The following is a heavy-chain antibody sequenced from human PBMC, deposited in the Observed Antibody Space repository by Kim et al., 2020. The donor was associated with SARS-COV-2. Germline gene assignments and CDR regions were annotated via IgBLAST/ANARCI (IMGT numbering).Heavy chain of an antibody. D-gene: IGHD2-15*01. J-gene: IGHJ6*02. CDR3: ARDPSSRSRGVIYSYYGMDV. Sequence: GGSLRLSCAASGFTFSTCGIHWVRQAPGKGLEWVAVISYDGSNKNYADSVRGRFTISRDNSKNTLYLQMNSLRAEDTAVYYCARDPSSRSRGVIYSYYGMDVWGQGTTVTVSS. CDR2: ISYDGSNK. CDR1: GFTFSTCG. V-gene: IGHV3-30*04.